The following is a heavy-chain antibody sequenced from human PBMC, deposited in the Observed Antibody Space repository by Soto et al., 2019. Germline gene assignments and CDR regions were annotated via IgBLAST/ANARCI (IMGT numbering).Heavy chain of an antibody. V-gene: IGHV4-31*03. CDR2: IYYSGST. CDR3: AIYSNYLTYYYMDV. J-gene: IGHJ6*03. CDR1: GGSISSGGYY. D-gene: IGHD4-4*01. Sequence: SETLSLTCTVSGGSISSGGYYWSWIRQHPGKGLEWIGYIYYSGSTYYNPSLKSRVTISVDTSKNQFSLKLSSVTAADTAVYYCAIYSNYLTYYYMDVWGKGTTVTVSS.